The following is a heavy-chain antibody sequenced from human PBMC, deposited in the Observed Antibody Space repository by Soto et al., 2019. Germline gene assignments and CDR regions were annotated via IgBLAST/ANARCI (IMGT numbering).Heavy chain of an antibody. J-gene: IGHJ4*02. CDR3: ARGSYGYY. D-gene: IGHD3-10*01. CDR1: GYTFTSYG. CDR2: ISAHNGNT. Sequence: QVHLVQSGAEVKKPGASVKVSCKGSGYTFTSYGITWVRQAPGQGLEWMRWISAHNGNTDYAQKLQGRVTVTRDTSTRTAYMELRSLRSDDTAVYYCARGSYGYYWGQGALVTVTS. V-gene: IGHV1-18*01.